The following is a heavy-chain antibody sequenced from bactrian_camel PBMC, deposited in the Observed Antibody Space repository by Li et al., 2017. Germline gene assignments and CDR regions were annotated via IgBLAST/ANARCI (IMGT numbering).Heavy chain of an antibody. Sequence: HVQLVESGGGSVQAGGSLRLSCAASGYTYSNHIMGWFRQAPGKEREGVARIDSRGTTEYVDSVKGRFTVFKGNAGKTLYLQMNSLRPEDTAMYYCAAVAEGRTVEGGVSLWTLFESGYWGQGTQVTVS. CDR1: GYTYSNHI. CDR3: AAVAEGRTVEGGVSLWTLFESGY. CDR2: IDSRGTT. J-gene: IGHJ4*01. D-gene: IGHD3*01. V-gene: IGHV3S53*01.